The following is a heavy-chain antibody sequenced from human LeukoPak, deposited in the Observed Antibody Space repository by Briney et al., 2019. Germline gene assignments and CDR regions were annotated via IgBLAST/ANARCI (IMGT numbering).Heavy chain of an antibody. J-gene: IGHJ5*02. CDR2: IYYSGST. Sequence: SETLSLTCTVSGGSISSSSYYWGWIRQPPGKGLEWIGSIYYSGSTYYNPSLKSRGTISVDTSKNQFSLKLSSVTAADTAVYYCASTKLRFLEWLRFDPWGQGTLVTASS. D-gene: IGHD3-3*01. CDR1: GGSISSSSYY. CDR3: ASTKLRFLEWLRFDP. V-gene: IGHV4-39*01.